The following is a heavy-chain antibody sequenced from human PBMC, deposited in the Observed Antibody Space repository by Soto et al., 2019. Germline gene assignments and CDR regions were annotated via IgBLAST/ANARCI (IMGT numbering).Heavy chain of an antibody. CDR1: GFTFSGYW. V-gene: IGHV3-7*01. CDR2: IKRDGSDK. D-gene: IGHD3-10*01. J-gene: IGHJ6*03. CDR3: AKAGSGTYYYYYYMDV. Sequence: EVQLVESGGGLVQPGGSLRLSCAASGFTFSGYWMNWVRQAPGKGLEWVANIKRDGSDKYYVDSVKGRFTISRDNAKNSLYLQMNSLRADDTAVYYCAKAGSGTYYYYYYMDVWGKGTTVTVSS.